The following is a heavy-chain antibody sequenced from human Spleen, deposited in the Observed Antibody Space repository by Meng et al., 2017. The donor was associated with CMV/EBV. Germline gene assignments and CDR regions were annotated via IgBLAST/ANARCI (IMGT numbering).Heavy chain of an antibody. CDR3: AKDRGTYAAALHY. V-gene: IGHV3-30*18. CDR2: ISYDGSVK. Sequence: QVQLVESGGGVVQPGRSLRLSCAASGFSFSNYGMHWVRQAPAKGLEWVAAISYDGSVKDYIDSVKGRFTISRDNSKNTLYLQMNSLRAEDTAVYYCAKDRGTYAAALHYWGQGTLVTVSS. D-gene: IGHD1-26*01. J-gene: IGHJ4*02. CDR1: GFSFSNYG.